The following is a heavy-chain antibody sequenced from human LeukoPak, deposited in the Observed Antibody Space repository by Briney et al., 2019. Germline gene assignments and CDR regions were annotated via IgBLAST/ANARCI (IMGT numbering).Heavy chain of an antibody. CDR2: IYPGDSRT. D-gene: IGHD6-19*01. CDR3: AGPTSSGWHGDFDY. V-gene: IGHV5-51*01. CDR1: AYIFSTYW. Sequence: GESLKISCQGSAYIFSTYWIGWVRQMPGKGLEWLAVIYPGDSRTRYNPSFQGQVTISADKTISTAYLQWSSLKASDTAMYYCAGPTSSGWHGDFDYWGQGTLVTVSS. J-gene: IGHJ4*02.